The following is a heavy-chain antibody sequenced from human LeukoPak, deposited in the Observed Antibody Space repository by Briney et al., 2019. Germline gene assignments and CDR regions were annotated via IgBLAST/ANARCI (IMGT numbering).Heavy chain of an antibody. V-gene: IGHV1-69*05. CDR1: GGSFSSYA. J-gene: IGHJ6*03. CDR3: ARVSDHYYYMDV. Sequence: SVKVSCKASGGSFSSYAISWVRQAPGQGLEWMGGIIPIFGTANYAQKFQGRVTITTDESTSTAYMELSSLRSEDTAVYYCARVSDHYYYMDVWGKGTTVTVSS. CDR2: IIPIFGTA.